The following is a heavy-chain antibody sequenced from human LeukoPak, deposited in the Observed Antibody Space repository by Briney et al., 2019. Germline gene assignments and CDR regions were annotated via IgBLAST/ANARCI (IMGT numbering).Heavy chain of an antibody. CDR2: ISRNGGRI. J-gene: IGHJ4*02. CDR1: GVTFDDYA. Sequence: PGGSLRLSCAASGVTFDDYAMHWVRHAQGKGLEGVAGISRNGGRIAYADSVKVRFPISRDNAKNSLYLQMNSLRAEDTALYYCAKGGGGSGCFFDYWGQGTLVTVSS. D-gene: IGHD6-19*01. CDR3: AKGGGGSGCFFDY. V-gene: IGHV3-9*01.